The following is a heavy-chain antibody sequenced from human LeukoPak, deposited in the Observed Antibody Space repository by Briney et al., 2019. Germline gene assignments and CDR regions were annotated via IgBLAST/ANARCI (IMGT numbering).Heavy chain of an antibody. CDR2: MSPNSGDT. D-gene: IGHD3-16*01. Sequence: ASVKVSCRASGYTFTTHDINWVRQATGQGLEWLEWMSPNSGDTGYAQKFQGRVTMTSDSSISTAFMELSSLRSEDTAIYYCVRIPPNWGFDYWGQGTLVTVSS. CDR1: GYTFTTHD. J-gene: IGHJ4*02. V-gene: IGHV1-8*01. CDR3: VRIPPNWGFDY.